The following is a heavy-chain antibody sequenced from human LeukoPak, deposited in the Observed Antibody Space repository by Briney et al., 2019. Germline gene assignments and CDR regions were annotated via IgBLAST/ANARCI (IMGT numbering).Heavy chain of an antibody. CDR2: IYTSGST. CDR3: ARGVRGYSSGWYRPYCTADI. V-gene: IGHV4-4*07. Sequence: PSETLSLTCTVSGGSISSYYWSWIRQPAGKGLEWIGRIYTSGSTNYNPSLKSRVTMSVDTSKNQFSLKLSSVTAADTAVYYCARGVRGYSSGWYRPYCTADIWGQGTMVTVSS. J-gene: IGHJ3*02. D-gene: IGHD6-19*01. CDR1: GGSISSYY.